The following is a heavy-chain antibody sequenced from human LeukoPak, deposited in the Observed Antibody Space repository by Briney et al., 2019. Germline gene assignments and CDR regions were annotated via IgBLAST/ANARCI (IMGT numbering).Heavy chain of an antibody. Sequence: PGGSLRLSCAASGFTFSSYGMSWVRQAPGKGLEWVSAISGSGGSIYYADSVKGRFTISRDNAKNSLYLQMNSLRPEDTAVYYCAKGGGAEATHLLDYWGQGTLVTVSS. CDR3: AKGGGAEATHLLDY. V-gene: IGHV3-23*01. J-gene: IGHJ4*02. D-gene: IGHD6-13*01. CDR1: GFTFSSYG. CDR2: ISGSGGSI.